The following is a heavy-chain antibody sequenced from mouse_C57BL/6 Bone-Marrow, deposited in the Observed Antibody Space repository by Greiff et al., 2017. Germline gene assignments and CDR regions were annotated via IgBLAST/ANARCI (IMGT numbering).Heavy chain of an antibody. CDR3: TRTPITTVVAYWYFDV. CDR1: GYTFTSYW. Sequence: VQLQQPGAELVKPGASVKMSCKASGYTFTSYWITWVKQRPGQGLEWIGDIYPGSGSTNYNEKFKSKAILTADKSSSTAYMELRSLTSEYSAVYYCTRTPITTVVAYWYFDVWGTGTTVTVSS. J-gene: IGHJ1*03. V-gene: IGHV1-55*01. D-gene: IGHD1-1*01. CDR2: IYPGSGST.